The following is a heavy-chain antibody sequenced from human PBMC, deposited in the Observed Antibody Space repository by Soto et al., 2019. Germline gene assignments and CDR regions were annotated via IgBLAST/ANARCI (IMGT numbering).Heavy chain of an antibody. Sequence: GGSLRLSCAASGFTFSSYGMHWVRQAPGKGLEWVAVISYDGSNKYYADSVKGRFTISRDNSKNTLYLQMNSLRAEDTAVYYCATQQLLRHGGMDVWGQGTTVTVSS. CDR1: GFTFSSYG. J-gene: IGHJ6*02. CDR3: ATQQLLRHGGMDV. D-gene: IGHD6-13*01. CDR2: ISYDGSNK. V-gene: IGHV3-30*03.